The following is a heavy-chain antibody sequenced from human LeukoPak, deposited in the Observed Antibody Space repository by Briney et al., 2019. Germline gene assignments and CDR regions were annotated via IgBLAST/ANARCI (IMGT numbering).Heavy chain of an antibody. CDR2: ISGSGGST. D-gene: IGHD3-10*01. CDR1: GFTFGSYA. Sequence: GGSLRLSCAASGFTFGSYAMNWVRQAPGKGLEWVSTISGSGGSTYYADSVKGRFTISRDNSKNTLYMQMNSPRADDTAVYYCATSFGYWGQGTLVTVSS. V-gene: IGHV3-23*01. CDR3: ATSFGY. J-gene: IGHJ4*02.